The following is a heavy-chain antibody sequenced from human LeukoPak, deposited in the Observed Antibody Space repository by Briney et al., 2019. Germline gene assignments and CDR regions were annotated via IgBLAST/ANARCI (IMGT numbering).Heavy chain of an antibody. Sequence: ASVKVSCKGSGYTFTIYYMHWVRQPPGQGLEWMGIINTSGGSTSYAQKFQGRVTMTRDTSTSTVYMELSSLRSEDTAVYYCARAGGSGSYYYYYMDVWGKGTTVTISS. V-gene: IGHV1-46*01. CDR3: ARAGGSGSYYYYYMDV. CDR2: INTSGGST. J-gene: IGHJ6*03. D-gene: IGHD3-10*01. CDR1: GYTFTIYY.